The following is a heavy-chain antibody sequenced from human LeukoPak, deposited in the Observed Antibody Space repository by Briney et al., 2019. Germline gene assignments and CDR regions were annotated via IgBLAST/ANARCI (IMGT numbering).Heavy chain of an antibody. CDR3: ARAAAAGPFDH. CDR1: GISVSSNY. D-gene: IGHD6-13*01. Sequence: GGSLRLSCAASGISVSSNYMSWARQAPGKGLEWVSVIYSGGATYHADSVKGRFIISRDNSKNTLHLQMNSLRTEDTAIYYCARAAAAGPFDHWGQGALVTVSS. CDR2: IYSGGAT. J-gene: IGHJ4*02. V-gene: IGHV3-66*01.